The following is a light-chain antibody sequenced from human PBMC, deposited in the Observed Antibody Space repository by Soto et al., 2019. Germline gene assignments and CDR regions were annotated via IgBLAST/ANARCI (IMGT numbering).Light chain of an antibody. V-gene: IGLV1-51*01. CDR1: RSSIGKNY. CDR2: DNN. J-gene: IGLJ2*01. Sequence: QSVLTQPPSVPAAPGQKVTISCSGRRSSIGKNYVSWYQQLSGTAPKLLIYDNNKRPSGIPDRFSGSKSGTSATLGITGLQTGDEAEYYCGTWDSSLSAVVFGGGTEVTVL. CDR3: GTWDSSLSAVV.